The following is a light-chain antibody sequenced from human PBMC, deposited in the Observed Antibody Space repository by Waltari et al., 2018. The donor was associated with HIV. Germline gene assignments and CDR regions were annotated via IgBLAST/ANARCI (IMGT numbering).Light chain of an antibody. CDR1: SSDFGDYNY. Sequence: QSALTQPPSASGSPGQSVTISCTGTSSDFGDYNYVSWYQQHPGKAPKVMIYEVTKRPSGAPDRFSGSKSGNTASLTVSGLQAEDEADYYCYSYAGSKGVFGTGTKVTVL. CDR2: EVT. J-gene: IGLJ1*01. CDR3: YSYAGSKGV. V-gene: IGLV2-8*01.